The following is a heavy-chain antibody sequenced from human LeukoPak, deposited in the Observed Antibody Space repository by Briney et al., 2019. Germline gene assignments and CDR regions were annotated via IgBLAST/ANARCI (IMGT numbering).Heavy chain of an antibody. D-gene: IGHD3-22*01. CDR1: GYTLTELS. J-gene: IGHJ4*02. Sequence: ASVKVSCKVSGYTLTELSMHWVRQAPGKGLEWMGGFDPEDGETIYAQEFQGRVTMTEDTSTDTAYMELSSLRSEDTAVYYCATYLLLYDSSGYPHWGQGTLVTVSS. V-gene: IGHV1-24*01. CDR3: ATYLLLYDSSGYPH. CDR2: FDPEDGET.